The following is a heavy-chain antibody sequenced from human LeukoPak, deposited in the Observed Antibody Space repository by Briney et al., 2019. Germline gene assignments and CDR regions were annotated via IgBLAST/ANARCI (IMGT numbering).Heavy chain of an antibody. CDR1: GGTFSSYA. V-gene: IGHV1-69*06. CDR2: IIPIFGTA. D-gene: IGHD5-12*01. J-gene: IGHJ5*02. CDR3: ARLRGYSGYDLRGWFDP. Sequence: SVKVSCKASGGTFSSYAISWVRQAPGQGLEWMGGIIPIFGTANYAQKFQGRVTITADKSTSTAYMELSSLRSEDTAVYYCARLRGYSGYDLRGWFDPWGQGTLVTVFS.